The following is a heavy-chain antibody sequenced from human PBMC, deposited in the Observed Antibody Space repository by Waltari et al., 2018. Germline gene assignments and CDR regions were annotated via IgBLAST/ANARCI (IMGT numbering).Heavy chain of an antibody. Sequence: EVQLVQSGAEVKKVGASLKISCAASGYRFISYSVAWVRQMPGKGLEWLGILYPAESDTRDSPSVQDQVTISADKSNSTAYLRWSSLRASDTAIYYCARGGYNYGSESYVDYWGQGTLVTVSS. V-gene: IGHV5-51*01. D-gene: IGHD5-18*01. J-gene: IGHJ4*02. CDR3: ARGGYNYGSESYVDY. CDR2: LYPAESDT. CDR1: GYRFISYS.